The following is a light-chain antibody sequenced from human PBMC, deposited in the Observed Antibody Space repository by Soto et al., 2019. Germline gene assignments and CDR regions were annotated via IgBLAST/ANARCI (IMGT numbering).Light chain of an antibody. CDR2: DAS. V-gene: IGKV3-11*01. J-gene: IGKJ1*01. Sequence: EIVFTQSPATLALAQGVIATLSCSAKQSVSSYLAWYQQKPSQAPRLLIYDASNRATVIPARFSGSGSRKDFTLTISSLEPEDSAIYYCKQRRSWHKFGQGTKVDIK. CDR1: QSVSSY. CDR3: KQRRSWHK.